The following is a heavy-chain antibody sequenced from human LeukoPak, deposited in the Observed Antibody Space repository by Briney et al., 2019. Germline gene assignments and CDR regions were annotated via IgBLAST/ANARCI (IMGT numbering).Heavy chain of an antibody. D-gene: IGHD3-22*01. Sequence: SETLSLTCAVYGGSFSGYYWSWIRQPPGKGLEWIGEINHSGSTNYNPSLKSRVTISVDTSKNQFSLKLSSVTAADTAVYYCARDRRDSSGYSVYYYYYYMDVWGKGTTVTVSS. J-gene: IGHJ6*03. CDR1: GGSFSGYY. CDR2: INHSGST. CDR3: ARDRRDSSGYSVYYYYYYMDV. V-gene: IGHV4-34*01.